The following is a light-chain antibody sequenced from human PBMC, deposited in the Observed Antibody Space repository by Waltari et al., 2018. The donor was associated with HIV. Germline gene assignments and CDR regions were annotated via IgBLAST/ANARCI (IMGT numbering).Light chain of an antibody. V-gene: IGLV2-14*01. CDR3: CSYTAIHTLI. CDR1: TRDIGIFVS. J-gene: IGLJ2*01. CDR2: GVY. Sequence: QSALTQPASVSGSPGQSLTISCAGTTRDIGIFVSVSWYQQHPGRAPQLMIFGVYSRPSGVSSRFSGSKSGNTASLTISGLQAEDEANYYCCSYTAIHTLIFGGGTKLTVL.